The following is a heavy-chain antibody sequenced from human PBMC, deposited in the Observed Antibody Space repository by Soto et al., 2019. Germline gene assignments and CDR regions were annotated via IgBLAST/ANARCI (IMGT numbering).Heavy chain of an antibody. Sequence: GGSLRLSCAASGFTFSSYAMHWVRQAPGKGLEWVAGISYDGSNKYYADSVKGRFTISRDNSKNTLYLQMNSLRAEDTAVYYCARGSPGRWELWARYFDYWGQGTLVTVSS. J-gene: IGHJ4*02. D-gene: IGHD1-26*01. V-gene: IGHV3-30-3*01. CDR2: ISYDGSNK. CDR1: GFTFSSYA. CDR3: ARGSPGRWELWARYFDY.